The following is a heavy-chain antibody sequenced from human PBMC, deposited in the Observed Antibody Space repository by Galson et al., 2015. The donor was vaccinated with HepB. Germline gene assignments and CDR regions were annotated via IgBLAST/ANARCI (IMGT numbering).Heavy chain of an antibody. D-gene: IGHD6-13*01. CDR3: ARVDSSWYSRVGPIDY. V-gene: IGHV1-18*01. CDR2: ISAYNGNT. J-gene: IGHJ4*02. CDR1: GYTFTSYG. Sequence: SVKVSCKASGYTFTSYGISWVRQAPGQGLEWMGWISAYNGNTNYAQKLQGRVTMTTDTSTSTAYMELRSLRSDDTAVYYCARVDSSWYSRVGPIDYWGQGTLVTVSS.